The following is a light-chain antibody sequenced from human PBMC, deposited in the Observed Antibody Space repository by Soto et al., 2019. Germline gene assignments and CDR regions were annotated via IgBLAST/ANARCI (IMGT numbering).Light chain of an antibody. CDR3: QSYDSSLSGFYV. CDR2: GNS. Sequence: QSVLTQPPSASGTPGQRVTISCSGSSSNIGINTVNWYQQLPGTAPKLLIYGNSNRPSGVPDRFSGSKSGTSASLAITGLQAEDEADYYCQSYDSSLSGFYVFGTGTKVTV. J-gene: IGLJ1*01. V-gene: IGLV1-40*01. CDR1: SSNIGINT.